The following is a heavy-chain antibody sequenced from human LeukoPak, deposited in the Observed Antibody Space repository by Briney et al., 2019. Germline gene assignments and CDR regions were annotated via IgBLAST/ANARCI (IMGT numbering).Heavy chain of an antibody. J-gene: IGHJ6*03. CDR3: ARATGSSVPYYYYMDV. CDR2: IYASGTT. V-gene: IGHV4-61*02. D-gene: IGHD2-2*01. Sequence: SETLSLTWTLAGGSIRSGSYYWSWLRQPAWKGLEWIGRIYASGTTNYNPSLKSRVTISVDTSKNQFSLKLRSVTAADTAVYYCARATGSSVPYYYYMDVWGKGTTVTVSS. CDR1: GGSIRSGSYY.